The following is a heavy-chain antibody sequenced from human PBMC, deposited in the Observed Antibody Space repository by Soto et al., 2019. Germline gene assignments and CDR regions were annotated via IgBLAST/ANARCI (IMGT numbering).Heavy chain of an antibody. D-gene: IGHD2-2*01. CDR3: ARSQGSSTSLEIYYYYYSGMDV. V-gene: IGHV1-69*01. Sequence: QVQLVQSGAEVKKPGSSVKVSCKASGGTFSSYAISWVRQAPGQGLEWMGGIIPISDTTNYAQKFQGRVTMTADESTSTAYMGLSSLRTEDTAVYYCARSQGSSTSLEIYYYYYSGMDVWGQGTTVTVSS. CDR1: GGTFSSYA. J-gene: IGHJ6*02. CDR2: IIPISDTT.